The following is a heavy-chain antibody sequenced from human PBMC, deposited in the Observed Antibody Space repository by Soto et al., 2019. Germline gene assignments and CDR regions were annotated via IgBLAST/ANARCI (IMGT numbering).Heavy chain of an antibody. CDR2: IYHSGST. CDR1: GSSMTTYY. Sequence: PSETLSLTCSVSGSSMTTYYWHWIRQPPGKGLEWIGYIYHSGSTYYNPSLKSRVAISVDRSKNQFSLKLSSVTAADTAVYYCARGNVVAIDYWGQGTLVTVSS. J-gene: IGHJ4*02. V-gene: IGHV4-59*12. CDR3: ARGNVVAIDY. D-gene: IGHD2-21*01.